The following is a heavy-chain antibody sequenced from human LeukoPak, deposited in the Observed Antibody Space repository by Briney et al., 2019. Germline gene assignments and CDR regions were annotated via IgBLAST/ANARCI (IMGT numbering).Heavy chain of an antibody. Sequence: PGGSLRLSCSVSGFIFSSYAMHWVRQAPGKGLEWVAVISYDGNDKYYADSVKGRFTIFRDNSKNTVYLQMNSLRVEDTAVYYCAKPLYGGCDYWGQGTVVTVSS. CDR2: ISYDGNDK. V-gene: IGHV3-30-3*02. D-gene: IGHD3-16*02. CDR1: GFIFSSYA. J-gene: IGHJ4*02. CDR3: AKPLYGGCDY.